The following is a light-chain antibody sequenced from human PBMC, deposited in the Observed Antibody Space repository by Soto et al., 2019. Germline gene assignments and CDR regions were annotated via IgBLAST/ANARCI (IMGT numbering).Light chain of an antibody. CDR2: AAS. CDR3: QKYNSAPLT. Sequence: DIQMTHSAASLSASLGDRVTITCRASQGISNYLAWYQQKTGKVPKLLIYAASTLQSGVPSRFSGSGYGTDFNLTISSLQTEDVATYYCQKYNSAPLTFGQGTRLEIK. V-gene: IGKV1-27*01. J-gene: IGKJ5*01. CDR1: QGISNY.